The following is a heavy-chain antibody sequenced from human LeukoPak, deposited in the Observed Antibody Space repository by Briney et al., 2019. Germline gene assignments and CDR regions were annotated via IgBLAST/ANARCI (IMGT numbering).Heavy chain of an antibody. V-gene: IGHV3-30*02. CDR2: IRYDGSNK. CDR3: AKDFSAIVVVPADAVDY. J-gene: IGHJ4*02. D-gene: IGHD2-2*01. Sequence: GGSLRLSCAASGFTFSSYGMHWVRQAPGKGLGWVAFIRYDGSNKYYADSVKGRFTISRDNSKNTLYLQMNSLRAEDTAVYYCAKDFSAIVVVPADAVDYWGQGTLVTVSS. CDR1: GFTFSSYG.